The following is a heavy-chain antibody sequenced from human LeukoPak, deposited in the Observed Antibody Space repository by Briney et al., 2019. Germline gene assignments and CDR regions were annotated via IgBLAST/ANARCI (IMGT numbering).Heavy chain of an antibody. D-gene: IGHD3-10*01. Sequence: GGSLRLSCAASGFTFSSYAMNWVRQVPGKGLEWVSAISGSGGGTYYADSVKGRFTISRDNSKNTLYLQMNSLRAQDTAVYYCAKDTRFGTMIRGVTGYFDYWGQGTLVTVSS. V-gene: IGHV3-23*01. CDR3: AKDTRFGTMIRGVTGYFDY. CDR1: GFTFSSYA. J-gene: IGHJ4*02. CDR2: ISGSGGGT.